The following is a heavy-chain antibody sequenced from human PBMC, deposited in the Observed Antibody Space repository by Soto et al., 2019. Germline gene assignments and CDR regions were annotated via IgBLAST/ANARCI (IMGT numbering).Heavy chain of an antibody. CDR2: IYYSGST. CDR3: ARVFRDYYDSSGYPDY. CDR1: GGSFSSGSYY. J-gene: IGHJ4*02. Sequence: LSLTCTVSGGSFSSGSYYWSWIRQPPGKGLEWIGYIYYSGSTNYNPSLKSRVTISVDTSKNQFSLKLSSVTAADTAVYYCARVFRDYYDSSGYPDYCGQRTLVTVCS. V-gene: IGHV4-61*01. D-gene: IGHD3-22*01.